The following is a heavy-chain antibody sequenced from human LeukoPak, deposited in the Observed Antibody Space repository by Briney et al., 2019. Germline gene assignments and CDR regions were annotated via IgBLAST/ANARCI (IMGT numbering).Heavy chain of an antibody. V-gene: IGHV4-34*01. CDR3: ARYKAVAGTANWFDP. CDR2: INHSGST. D-gene: IGHD6-19*01. J-gene: IGHJ5*02. CDR1: GGSFSGYY. Sequence: PSETLSLTCAVYGGSFSGYYWSWIRQPPGKGLEWIGEINHSGSTNYNPSLKSRVTISVDTSKNQFSLKLSSATAADTAVYYCARYKAVAGTANWFDPWGQGTLVTVSS.